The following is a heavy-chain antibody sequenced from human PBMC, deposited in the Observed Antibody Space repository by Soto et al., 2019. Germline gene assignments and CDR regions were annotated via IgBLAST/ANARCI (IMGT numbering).Heavy chain of an antibody. D-gene: IGHD2-2*01. CDR3: AKGAVVPAAIFLQSPEVGY. V-gene: IGHV3-23*01. CDR2: ISGSGGST. CDR1: GFTFSSYA. J-gene: IGHJ4*02. Sequence: GGSLRLSCAASGFTFSSYAMSWVRQAPGKGLEWVSAISGSGGSTYYADSVKGRFTISRDNSKNTLYLQMNSLRAEDTAVYYCAKGAVVPAAIFLQSPEVGYWGQGTLVTVSS.